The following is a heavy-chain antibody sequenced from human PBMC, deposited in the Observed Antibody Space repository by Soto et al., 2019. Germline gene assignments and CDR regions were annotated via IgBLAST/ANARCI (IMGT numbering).Heavy chain of an antibody. V-gene: IGHV1-3*01. CDR3: ARNLMDYDILTGYYMGYYFDY. Sequence: ASVKVSCKASGYTFTSYAMHWVRQAPGQRLEWMGWINAGNGNTKYSQKFQGRVTITRDTSASTAYMELSNLRSEDTAVYYCARNLMDYDILTGYYMGYYFDYWGQGTVVTVSS. D-gene: IGHD3-9*01. J-gene: IGHJ4*02. CDR1: GYTFTSYA. CDR2: INAGNGNT.